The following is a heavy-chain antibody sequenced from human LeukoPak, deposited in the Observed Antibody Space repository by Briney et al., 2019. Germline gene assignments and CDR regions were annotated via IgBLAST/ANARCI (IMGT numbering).Heavy chain of an antibody. Sequence: GGSLRLSCAASGFTLSSYAMSWVRQAPGKGLEWVSAISDTGNTYHADSVKGRFTISRNSSKNTLFLQMNRLRPEDAAVYYCAKAPVTTCRGAFCYPFDYWGLGTLVTVSS. J-gene: IGHJ4*02. CDR1: GFTLSSYA. D-gene: IGHD2-15*01. V-gene: IGHV3-23*01. CDR2: ISDTGNT. CDR3: AKAPVTTCRGAFCYPFDY.